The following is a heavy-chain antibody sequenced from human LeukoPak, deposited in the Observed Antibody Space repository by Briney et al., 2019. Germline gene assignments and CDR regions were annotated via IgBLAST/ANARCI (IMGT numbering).Heavy chain of an antibody. V-gene: IGHV1-46*01. CDR1: GYTFTSYY. CDR2: INPSGGST. D-gene: IGHD2-8*01. CDR3: ARGPLCTNGVCYLPFDY. Sequence: ASVKVSCKASGYTFTSYYMHWVRQAPGQGLEWMGIINPSGGSTSYAQKLQGRVTMTTDTSTSTAYMELRSLRSDDTAVYYCARGPLCTNGVCYLPFDYWGQGTLVTVSS. J-gene: IGHJ4*02.